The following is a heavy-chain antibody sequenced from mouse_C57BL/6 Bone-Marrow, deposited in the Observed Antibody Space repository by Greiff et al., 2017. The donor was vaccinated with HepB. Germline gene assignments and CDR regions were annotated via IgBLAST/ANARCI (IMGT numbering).Heavy chain of an antibody. CDR3: TGITTVVNFDY. J-gene: IGHJ2*01. V-gene: IGHV6-3*01. D-gene: IGHD1-1*01. CDR1: GFTFSNYW. CDR2: IRLKSDNYAT. Sequence: DVQLQESGGGLVQPGGSMKLSCVASGFTFSNYWMNWVRQSPEKGLEWVAQIRLKSDNYATHYAESVKGRFTISRDDSKSSVYLQMNNLRAEDTGIYYCTGITTVVNFDYWGQGTTLTVSS.